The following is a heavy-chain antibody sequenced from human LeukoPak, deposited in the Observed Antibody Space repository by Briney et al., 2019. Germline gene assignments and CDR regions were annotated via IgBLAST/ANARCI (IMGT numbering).Heavy chain of an antibody. CDR3: ATDPYCSSTSCYFY. D-gene: IGHD2-2*01. CDR2: FDPEDGET. Sequence: ASVKVSCKVSGYTLTELSMHWVRQAPGKGLEWMGGFDPEDGETIYAQKFQGRVTMTEDTSTDTAYMELSSLRSEDTAVYYCATDPYCSSTSCYFYWGQGTLVTVSS. V-gene: IGHV1-24*01. J-gene: IGHJ4*02. CDR1: GYTLTELS.